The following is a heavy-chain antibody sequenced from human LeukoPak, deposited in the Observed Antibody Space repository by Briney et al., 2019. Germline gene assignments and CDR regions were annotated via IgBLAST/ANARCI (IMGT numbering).Heavy chain of an antibody. V-gene: IGHV3-30-3*01. J-gene: IGHJ4*02. D-gene: IGHD5-24*01. CDR3: ARAVGWLQSLDY. Sequence: GGSLRLSCAASGFTFSSYAMHWVRQAPGKGLEWVAVISYDGSNKYYADSVKGRFTISRDNSKNSLYLQMNSLRDEDTAVYYCARAVGWLQSLDYWGQGTLVTVSS. CDR2: ISYDGSNK. CDR1: GFTFSSYA.